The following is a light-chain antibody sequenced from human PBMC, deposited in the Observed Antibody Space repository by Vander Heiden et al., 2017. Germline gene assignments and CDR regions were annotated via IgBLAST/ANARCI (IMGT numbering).Light chain of an antibody. V-gene: IGKV1-27*01. CDR3: QKDNNAPFP. CDR2: GAS. Sequence: DLQMSQSPSSLSASVGDRITITCRASQAIGNYLAWYQKKPGRVPRVLIYGASTLQSGVPSRFSGSGSGTDFTLTISDLQPEDVASYYCQKDNNAPFPFGHGTRVEIK. CDR1: QAIGNY. J-gene: IGKJ3*01.